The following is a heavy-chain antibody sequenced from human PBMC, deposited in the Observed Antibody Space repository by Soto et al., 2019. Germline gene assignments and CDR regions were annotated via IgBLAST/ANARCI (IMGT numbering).Heavy chain of an antibody. D-gene: IGHD3-3*01. Sequence: GESLKISCKGPGYSFTSYWIGWVRQMPGKGLEWMGIIYPGDSDTRYSPSFQGQVTISADKSISTAYLQWSSLKASDTAMYYCARGAPYYDFWSDSRKYYYYYMDVWGKGTTVTVSS. V-gene: IGHV5-51*01. J-gene: IGHJ6*03. CDR1: GYSFTSYW. CDR2: IYPGDSDT. CDR3: ARGAPYYDFWSDSRKYYYYYMDV.